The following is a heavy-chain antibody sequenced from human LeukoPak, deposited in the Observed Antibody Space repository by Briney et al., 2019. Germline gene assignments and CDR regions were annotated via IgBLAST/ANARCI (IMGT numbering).Heavy chain of an antibody. CDR2: INWNGGST. D-gene: IGHD3-3*01. V-gene: IGHV3-20*04. Sequence: GGSLRLSCAASGFTFSSYGMNWVRQAPGKGLEWVSGINWNGGSTGYADSVKGRFTISRDNAKNSLYLQMNSLRAEDTALYYCARRMDFWSGFDRYYFDYWGQGTLVTVSS. J-gene: IGHJ4*02. CDR1: GFTFSSYG. CDR3: ARRMDFWSGFDRYYFDY.